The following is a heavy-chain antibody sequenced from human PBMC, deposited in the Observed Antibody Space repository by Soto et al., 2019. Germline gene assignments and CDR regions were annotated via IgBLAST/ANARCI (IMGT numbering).Heavy chain of an antibody. CDR2: IYYSGST. Sequence: SETLSLTCTVSGGSISSGGYYWSWIRQHPGKGLEWIGYIYYSGSTYYNPSLKSRVTISVDTSKNQFSLKLSSVTAADTAVYYCARGYRSSFDPWGQGTLVTVSS. V-gene: IGHV4-31*03. CDR1: GGSISSGGYY. CDR3: ARGYRSSFDP. J-gene: IGHJ5*02. D-gene: IGHD1-26*01.